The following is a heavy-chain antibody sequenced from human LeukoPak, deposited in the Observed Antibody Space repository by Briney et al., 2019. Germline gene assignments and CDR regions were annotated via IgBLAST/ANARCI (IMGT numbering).Heavy chain of an antibody. J-gene: IGHJ4*02. V-gene: IGHV4-34*01. D-gene: IGHD3-22*01. Sequence: PSETLSLTCAVYGGSFSGYYWSWIRQPPGKGLEWIGEINHSGNTNYNPSLKSRVTISVDTSKNQFSLKLSSVTAADTAVYYCARGAGYFDSSGFYYWGQGTLVTVSS. CDR1: GGSFSGYY. CDR2: INHSGNT. CDR3: ARGAGYFDSSGFYY.